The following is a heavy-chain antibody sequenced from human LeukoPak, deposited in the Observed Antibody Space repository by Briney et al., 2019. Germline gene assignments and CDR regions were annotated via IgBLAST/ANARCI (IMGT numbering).Heavy chain of an antibody. J-gene: IGHJ4*02. Sequence: GGSLRLSCAASGFTFSSYAMSWVRQPPGKGLEWVSGINGSGGSTYYADSVKGRFTISRDTSKNTLYLQMNSLTAEDTAVYYCAKSSILPVVVAIPPLSNWGQRTLVTVSS. V-gene: IGHV3-23*01. CDR3: AKSSILPVVVAIPPLSN. D-gene: IGHD3-22*01. CDR2: INGSGGST. CDR1: GFTFSSYA.